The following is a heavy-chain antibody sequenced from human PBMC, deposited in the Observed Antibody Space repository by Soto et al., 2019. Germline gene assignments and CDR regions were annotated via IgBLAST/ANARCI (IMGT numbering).Heavy chain of an antibody. J-gene: IGHJ6*02. Sequence: QLLESGGGLVQPGGSLRPSCAASGFTFSSYAMTWVRQAPGKGLEWVSSIDRIGIHKYYRDSVKGRFTISRDNSKKTVNLQMNSLRAEDTAVYYCAKEGCSSTNCSLDGFDVWGQGTTVTVSS. D-gene: IGHD2-2*01. CDR2: IDRIGIHK. CDR1: GFTFSSYA. V-gene: IGHV3-23*05. CDR3: AKEGCSSTNCSLDGFDV.